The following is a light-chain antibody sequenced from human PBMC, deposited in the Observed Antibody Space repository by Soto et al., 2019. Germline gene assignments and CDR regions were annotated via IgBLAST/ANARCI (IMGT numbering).Light chain of an antibody. CDR1: SSNVGGYNY. Sequence: QSALTQPASVSGSPGQSITISCTGTSSNVGGYNYVSWYQQRPGKAPKLMIYDVTNRHSGVSNRFYGSKSGNTASLTISGLQAEDEADYYXSSYTSSSTRVFGGGIKLTVL. CDR3: SSYTSSSTRV. V-gene: IGLV2-14*01. J-gene: IGLJ3*02. CDR2: DVT.